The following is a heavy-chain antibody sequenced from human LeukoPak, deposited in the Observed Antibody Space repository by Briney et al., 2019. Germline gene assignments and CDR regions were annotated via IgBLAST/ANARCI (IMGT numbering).Heavy chain of an antibody. CDR1: GGSISSGGYY. CDR2: INHSGST. J-gene: IGHJ4*02. D-gene: IGHD3-3*01. V-gene: IGHV4-39*07. CDR3: ARSFWSGYYPFDY. Sequence: SETLSLTCTVSGGSISSGGYYWSWIRQPPGKGLEWIGEINHSGSTNYNPSLKSRVTISVDTSKSQFSLKLSSVTAADTAVCYCARSFWSGYYPFDYWGQGTLVTVSS.